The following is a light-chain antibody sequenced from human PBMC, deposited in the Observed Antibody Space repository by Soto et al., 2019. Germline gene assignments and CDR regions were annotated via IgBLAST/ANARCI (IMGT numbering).Light chain of an antibody. CDR1: QTISTY. J-gene: IGKJ1*01. CDR2: DAS. V-gene: IGKV1-39*01. CDR3: QQSDSSPCT. Sequence: DIQMTQSPSSLSASVGDRVTITCRASQTISTYLNWYQQKPGKAPRLLIYDASSLVSGVPSRFSGSGSGTDFTLTIASLQPEDFSTYYCQQSDSSPCTFGQGTKVEI.